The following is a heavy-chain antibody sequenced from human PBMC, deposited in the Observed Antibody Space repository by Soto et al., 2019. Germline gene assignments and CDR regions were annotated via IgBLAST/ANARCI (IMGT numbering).Heavy chain of an antibody. CDR2: ISYDGSNK. V-gene: IGHV3-30-3*01. J-gene: IGHJ6*02. D-gene: IGHD6-13*01. CDR3: ARGVSNSWLGLRGYYYGMDV. Sequence: XGSLRLSFAASGFTFSSYSMHWVRQAPGKGLEWVAVISYDGSNKYYADFVKGRFTISRDNSKNTLYLQMNSLRPEDTAVYYCARGVSNSWLGLRGYYYGMDVCGQGTTVTVSS. CDR1: GFTFSSYS.